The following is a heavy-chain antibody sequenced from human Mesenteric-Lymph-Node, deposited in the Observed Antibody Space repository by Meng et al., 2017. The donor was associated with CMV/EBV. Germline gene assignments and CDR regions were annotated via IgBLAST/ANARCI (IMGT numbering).Heavy chain of an antibody. CDR1: GFTFSSYG. D-gene: IGHD3-22*01. Sequence: GGSLRLSCAASGFTFSSYGMHWVRQAPGKGLEWVAVISYGGSNKYYGDSVKGRFAISRDNSKSTLYLQMNSLRAEDTAVYYCAIITSRGWGQGTLVTVSS. CDR2: ISYGGSNK. J-gene: IGHJ4*02. V-gene: IGHV3-30*03. CDR3: AIITSRG.